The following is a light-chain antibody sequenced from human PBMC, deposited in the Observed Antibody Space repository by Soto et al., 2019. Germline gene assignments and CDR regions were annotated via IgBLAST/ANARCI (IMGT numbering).Light chain of an antibody. CDR3: SAYTSRNTRV. CDR2: DVS. V-gene: IGLV2-14*01. CDR1: SSDVGGYNH. J-gene: IGLJ1*01. Sequence: QSALTQPASVSGSPGQSITISCTGTSSDVGGYNHVSWHQQHPGQVPKLMIYDVSNRPAGISNRFSSSKSGNTASLTISGLQAEDEAGYYCSAYTSRNTRVFGTGTKLTVL.